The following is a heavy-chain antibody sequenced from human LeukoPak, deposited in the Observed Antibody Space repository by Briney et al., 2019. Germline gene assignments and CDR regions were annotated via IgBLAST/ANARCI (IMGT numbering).Heavy chain of an antibody. CDR3: VRLPIGYNTGGDAFDI. D-gene: IGHD6-19*01. Sequence: MTSETLSLTCIVSGGSISSSRHYWGWIRQPPGKGLEWIGSIYYNGNTYYNPSLKSRVTIFVATSKNQFSLKLSSLTAADTAAYYCVRLPIGYNTGGDAFDIWGQGTMVTVSS. CDR2: IYYNGNT. CDR1: GGSISSSRHY. V-gene: IGHV4-39*01. J-gene: IGHJ3*02.